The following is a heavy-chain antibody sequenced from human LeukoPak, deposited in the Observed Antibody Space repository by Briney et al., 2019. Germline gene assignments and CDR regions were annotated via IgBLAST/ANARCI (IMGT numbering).Heavy chain of an antibody. V-gene: IGHV4-4*07. CDR1: GGSISSYY. D-gene: IGHD6-19*01. CDR2: IYTSGST. Sequence: PSETLSLTCAVSGGSISSYYWSWIRQPAGKGLEWIGRIYTSGSTNYNPSLKSRVTMSVDTSKNQFSLKLSSVTAADTAVYYCARQRTVARYNWFDPWGQGTLVTVSS. J-gene: IGHJ5*02. CDR3: ARQRTVARYNWFDP.